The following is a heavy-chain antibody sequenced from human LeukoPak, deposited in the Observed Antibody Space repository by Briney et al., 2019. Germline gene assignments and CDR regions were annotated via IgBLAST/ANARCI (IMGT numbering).Heavy chain of an antibody. CDR3: ARASTGSSVDP. J-gene: IGHJ5*02. Sequence: SETLSLTCTVSGASISSYYWSCIRQPPGKGLEWIGYIYYTGSTNYNPSLKSRVTISVDTSKNQFSLKLSSVTAADTAVYYSARASTGSSVDPWGQGTLVTASS. CDR2: IYYTGST. V-gene: IGHV4-59*01. D-gene: IGHD6-6*01. CDR1: GASISSYY.